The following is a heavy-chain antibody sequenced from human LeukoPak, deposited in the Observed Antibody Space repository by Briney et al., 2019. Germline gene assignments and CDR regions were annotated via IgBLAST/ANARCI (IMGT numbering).Heavy chain of an antibody. V-gene: IGHV1-46*01. D-gene: IGHD6-19*01. J-gene: IGHJ4*02. CDR2: INPSGGSA. CDR3: ARGGSLAVAPHLYYFDY. Sequence: ASVKVSCKASGYTFIAYYIHWVRQAPGQGLEWMGIINPSGGSATYAQNFQGRVTMTGDTSTSAVYMELSSLRSEDTAVYYCARGGSLAVAPHLYYFDYWGQGTLVTVSS. CDR1: GYTFIAYY.